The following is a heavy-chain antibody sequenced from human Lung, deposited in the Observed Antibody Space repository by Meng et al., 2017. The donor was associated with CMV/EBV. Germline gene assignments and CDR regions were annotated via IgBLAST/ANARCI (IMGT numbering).Heavy chain of an antibody. CDR1: GFTFSAFA. CDR2: VSGSGDNR. J-gene: IGHJ4*02. Sequence: GGSLSLXCAASGFTFSAFAMSWVRQAPGKGLEWVSSVSGSGDNRYYADSVKGRFTMSRDNSKKTLYREMNSLRAEDTALYYCAKDRNIVTTSFDSWGQGTAVTVSS. V-gene: IGHV3-23*01. CDR3: AKDRNIVTTSFDS. D-gene: IGHD5-12*01.